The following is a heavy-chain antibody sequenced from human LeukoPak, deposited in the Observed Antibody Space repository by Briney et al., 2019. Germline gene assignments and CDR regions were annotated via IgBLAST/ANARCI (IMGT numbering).Heavy chain of an antibody. Sequence: GRSLRLSCAASGFTFSSYGMHWVRQAPGRGLEWVAVISYDGSNKYYADSVKGRFTISRDNSKNSLYLQMNSLRAEDTAVYYCARGFVVVTDLFDYWGQGTLVTVSS. J-gene: IGHJ4*02. CDR2: ISYDGSNK. D-gene: IGHD2-21*02. CDR3: ARGFVVVTDLFDY. CDR1: GFTFSSYG. V-gene: IGHV3-30*03.